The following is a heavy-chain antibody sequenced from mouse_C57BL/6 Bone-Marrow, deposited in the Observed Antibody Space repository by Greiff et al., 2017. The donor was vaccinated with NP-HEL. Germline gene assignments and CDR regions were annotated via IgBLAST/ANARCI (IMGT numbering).Heavy chain of an antibody. Sequence: VQLQESGAELARPGASVKLSCKASGYTFTSYGISWVKQRTGQGLEWIGEIYPRSGNTYYNEKFKGKATLTADKSSSKAYMELRSLTSEDSAVYFCARNDGYYVLAMDYWGQGTSVTVSS. CDR1: GYTFTSYG. V-gene: IGHV1-81*01. J-gene: IGHJ4*01. D-gene: IGHD2-3*01. CDR2: IYPRSGNT. CDR3: ARNDGYYVLAMDY.